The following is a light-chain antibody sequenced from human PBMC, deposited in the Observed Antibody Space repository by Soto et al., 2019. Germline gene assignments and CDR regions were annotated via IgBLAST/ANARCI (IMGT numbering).Light chain of an antibody. Sequence: QSVLTQPPSVSGAPGQRVTIFCTGSNSNIGAGYDVHWYQQLPGTAPKLLIYGDNNRPSGVPDRFSGSKSGTSASLAITRLQAEDEADYYCQSYDISLHNYVFGTGTKVTVL. J-gene: IGLJ1*01. CDR2: GDN. CDR3: QSYDISLHNYV. V-gene: IGLV1-40*01. CDR1: NSNIGAGYD.